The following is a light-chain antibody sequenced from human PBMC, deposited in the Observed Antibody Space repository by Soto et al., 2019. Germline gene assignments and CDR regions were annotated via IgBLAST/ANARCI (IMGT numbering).Light chain of an antibody. V-gene: IGLV2-23*01. CDR3: CSYAGSSTYV. J-gene: IGLJ1*01. Sequence: QSALTQPASVSGSPGQSITISCIGSRHDVGSYHLVSWYQQRPGKAPKLIIYEGTKRPSGVSNRFSGSKSGSAASLTISGLQAEDEADYYCCSYAGSSTYVFGSGTKVTVL. CDR1: RHDVGSYHL. CDR2: EGT.